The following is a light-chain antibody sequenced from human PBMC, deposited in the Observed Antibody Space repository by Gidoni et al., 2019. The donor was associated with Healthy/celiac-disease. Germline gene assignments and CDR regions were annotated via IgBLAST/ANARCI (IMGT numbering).Light chain of an antibody. Sequence: TLSCRASQSVSSSYLAWYQQKPGQAPRLLIYGASSRATGIPDRFSGSGSGTDFTLTISRLEPEDFAVYYCQQYGSSHQFXFXPGTKVDIK. J-gene: IGKJ3*01. V-gene: IGKV3-20*01. CDR2: GAS. CDR1: QSVSSSY. CDR3: QQYGSSHQFX.